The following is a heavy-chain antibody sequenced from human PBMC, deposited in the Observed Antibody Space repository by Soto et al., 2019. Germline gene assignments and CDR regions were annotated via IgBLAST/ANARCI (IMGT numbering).Heavy chain of an antibody. CDR2: IYYSGST. V-gene: IGHV4-28*03. Sequence: KPSETLSLTCAVSGYSISSSNWWGWIRQPPGKGLEWIGYIYYSGSTYYNPSLKSRVTVSVDTSKNQFSLKLSSVTAVDTAVYYCARGETVSGAFDIWGQGTMVTVSS. CDR3: ARGETVSGAFDI. D-gene: IGHD4-17*01. CDR1: GYSISSSNW. J-gene: IGHJ3*02.